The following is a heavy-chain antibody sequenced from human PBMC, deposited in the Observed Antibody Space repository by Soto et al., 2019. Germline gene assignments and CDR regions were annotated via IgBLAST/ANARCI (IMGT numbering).Heavy chain of an antibody. CDR3: ATTNPIDYGDYDGDYYYYYGMDV. J-gene: IGHJ6*02. CDR2: FDPEDGET. CDR1: GYTLTELS. D-gene: IGHD4-17*01. Sequence: ASVKVSCKASGYTLTELSMHWVRQAPGKGLEWMGGFDPEDGETIYAQKFQGRVTMTEDTSTDTAYMELSSLRSEDTAVYYCATTNPIDYGDYDGDYYYYYGMDVWGQGTTVTVSS. V-gene: IGHV1-24*01.